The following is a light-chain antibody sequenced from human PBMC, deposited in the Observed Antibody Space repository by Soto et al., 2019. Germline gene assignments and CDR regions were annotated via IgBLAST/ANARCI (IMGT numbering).Light chain of an antibody. CDR1: SSDVGSYNY. V-gene: IGLV2-14*01. CDR3: SSYTSGSTLYV. J-gene: IGLJ1*01. CDR2: ASS. Sequence: QSVRTQPASVSVSPGQSITISCTGTSSDVGSYNYVSWYQHHPGKAPRLMIYASSNRPSGVSHRFSGSRSGNTASLTISGLQAEDEADYYCSSYTSGSTLYVFGTGTKVTVL.